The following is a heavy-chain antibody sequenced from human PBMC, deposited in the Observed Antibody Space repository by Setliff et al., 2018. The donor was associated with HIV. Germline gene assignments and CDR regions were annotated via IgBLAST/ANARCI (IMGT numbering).Heavy chain of an antibody. CDR2: ISPNSGDT. V-gene: IGHV1-2*02. CDR1: AYTFIGYH. CDR3: ARYSGRRNWVKTYAFDI. Sequence: ASVKVSCKASAYTFIGYHLFWVRHAPGQGLEWIGWISPNSGDTLYARKFQGRVTMTSDTSVSTAYMEIRRLKTTDTALYYCARYSGRRNWVKTYAFDIWGQGTMVTVSS. D-gene: IGHD7-27*01. J-gene: IGHJ3*02.